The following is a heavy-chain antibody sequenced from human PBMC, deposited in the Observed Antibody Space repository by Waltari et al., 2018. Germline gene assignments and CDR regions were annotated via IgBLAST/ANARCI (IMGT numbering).Heavy chain of an antibody. CDR1: GFTFRSYG. V-gene: IGHV3-48*04. CDR2: ISGSSFTI. Sequence: EVQLVESGGGLAQPGGSLRLSCAAAGFTFRSYGMTWVRQAPGKGLEWLSYISGSSFTIYYADSVKGRFTISRDNAENSVYLQMNSLRAEDTAVYYCARDVGYCSGGSCPAMDVWGKGTTVTISS. CDR3: ARDVGYCSGGSCPAMDV. J-gene: IGHJ6*04. D-gene: IGHD2-15*01.